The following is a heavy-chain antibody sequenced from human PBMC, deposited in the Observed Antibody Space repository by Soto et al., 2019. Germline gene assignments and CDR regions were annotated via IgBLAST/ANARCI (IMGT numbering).Heavy chain of an antibody. J-gene: IGHJ6*02. CDR3: TKVVTIMVRGVIDLYGMDV. D-gene: IGHD3-10*01. CDR2: ISYDGSNK. CDR1: GFTFSSYG. V-gene: IGHV3-30*18. Sequence: GGSLRLSCAASGFTFSSYGMHWVRQAPGKGLEWVAVISYDGSNKYYADSVKGRFTISRDNSKNTLYLQMNSLRAEDTAVYYCTKVVTIMVRGVIDLYGMDVWGQGTTVTVS.